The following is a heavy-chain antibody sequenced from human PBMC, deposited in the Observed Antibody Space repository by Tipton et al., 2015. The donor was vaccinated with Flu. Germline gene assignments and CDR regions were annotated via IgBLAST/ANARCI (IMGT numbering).Heavy chain of an antibody. CDR1: GGFVSSYF. V-gene: IGHV4-59*02. CDR3: ARAVGYDRGYYFDP. Sequence: LRLSCTVSGGFVSSYFWTWIRQAPGKGLEWIGYVHYSGSSNYSPSLKSRVTISLDASKNQFSLQLTSVTAADTAIYYCARAVGYDRGYYFDPWGQGTLVTVSS. D-gene: IGHD2-15*01. CDR2: VHYSGSS. J-gene: IGHJ4*02.